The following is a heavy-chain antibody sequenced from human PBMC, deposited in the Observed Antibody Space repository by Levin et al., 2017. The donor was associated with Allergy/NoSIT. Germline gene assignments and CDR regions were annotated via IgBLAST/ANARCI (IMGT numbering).Heavy chain of an antibody. V-gene: IGHV3-7*02. Sequence: GGSLRLSCAASGFTVSGYWMSWLRQAPGKGLEWVANIKQDGSEKNYVDSVKGRFTISRDKAKNSLYLQMNSLRAEDTAVYYCAKMNWGTGPFEYWGQGTLVTVSS. J-gene: IGHJ4*02. CDR1: GFTVSGYW. CDR2: IKQDGSEK. CDR3: AKMNWGTGPFEY. D-gene: IGHD7-27*01.